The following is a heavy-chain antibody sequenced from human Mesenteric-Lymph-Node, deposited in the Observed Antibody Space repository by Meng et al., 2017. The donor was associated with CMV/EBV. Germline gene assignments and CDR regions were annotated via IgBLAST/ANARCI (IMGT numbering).Heavy chain of an antibody. Sequence: GGSLRLSCAAPGFTFSSYSMNWVRQAPGKGLEWVSSISSSSSYIYYADSVKGRFTISRDNAKNSLYLQMNSLRAEDTAVYYCASAVYYYYGMDVWGQGTTVTVSS. CDR1: GFTFSSYS. CDR3: ASAVYYYYGMDV. V-gene: IGHV3-21*01. J-gene: IGHJ6*02. CDR2: ISSSSSYI.